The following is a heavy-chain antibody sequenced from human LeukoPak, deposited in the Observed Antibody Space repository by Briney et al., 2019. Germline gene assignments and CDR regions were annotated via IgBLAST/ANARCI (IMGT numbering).Heavy chain of an antibody. J-gene: IGHJ4*02. CDR2: IYYSGST. D-gene: IGHD4-17*01. CDR1: GGSISSYY. CDR3: ARGATVTTPFDY. Sequence: PSENLSLTCTVSGGSISSYYWSWIRQPPGKGLEWIGYIYYSGSTNYNPSLKSRVTISVDTSKNQFSLKLSSVTAADTAVYYCARGATVTTPFDYWGQGTLVTVSS. V-gene: IGHV4-59*01.